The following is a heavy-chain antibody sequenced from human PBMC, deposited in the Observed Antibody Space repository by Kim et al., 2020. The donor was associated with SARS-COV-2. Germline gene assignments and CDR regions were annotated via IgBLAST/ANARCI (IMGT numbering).Heavy chain of an antibody. Sequence: GGSLRLSCAASGFDFAKWAMNWVRQAPGKGLEWVSGMSGSGYRTLYADSVKGRFSISRDNSKSILFLQMNNLRGDDTAVYYCAKRGDYGDSVGYFDYWGQGTLVTVSS. D-gene: IGHD4-17*01. CDR1: GFDFAKWA. J-gene: IGHJ4*02. CDR3: AKRGDYGDSVGYFDY. V-gene: IGHV3-23*01. CDR2: MSGSGYRT.